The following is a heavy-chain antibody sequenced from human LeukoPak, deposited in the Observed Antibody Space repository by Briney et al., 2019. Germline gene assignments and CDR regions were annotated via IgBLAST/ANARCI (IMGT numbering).Heavy chain of an antibody. Sequence: ASVKVSCKASGYTFTGYYMHWVRQAPGQGLEWMGWINPNSGGTNYAQKFQGRVTMTRDTSISTAYMELSRLRSDDTAVYYCARGPDIVVVVAAERFDPWGQGTLVTVSS. V-gene: IGHV1-2*02. D-gene: IGHD2-15*01. J-gene: IGHJ5*02. CDR2: INPNSGGT. CDR1: GYTFTGYY. CDR3: ARGPDIVVVVAAERFDP.